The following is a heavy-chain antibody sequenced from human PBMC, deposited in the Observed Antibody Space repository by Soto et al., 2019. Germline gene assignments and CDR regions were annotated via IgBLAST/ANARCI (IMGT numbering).Heavy chain of an antibody. V-gene: IGHV4-31*03. Sequence: QVQLQESGPGLVKPSQTLSLTCTVSGGSISSGAYYWSWIRQHPGKGLEWIGYIYYSGGTSYNPSLERRITISVDTSKNQFSLKLSSVTAADTAVYYCARVAAAGDFDYWGQGTLVIVSS. J-gene: IGHJ4*02. CDR1: GGSISSGAYY. D-gene: IGHD6-13*01. CDR3: ARVAAAGDFDY. CDR2: IYYSGGT.